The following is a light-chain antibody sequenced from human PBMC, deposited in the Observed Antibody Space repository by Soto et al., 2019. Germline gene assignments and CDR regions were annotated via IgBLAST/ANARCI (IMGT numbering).Light chain of an antibody. J-gene: IGKJ2*01. V-gene: IGKV1-39*01. CDR3: QQSYCPPFA. Sequence: DIQMTQSPSSLSASVGDRVTITCRASQSINTYLNWYQQHPGKAPKLLIYAASSLLTGVPPRFSGGGFGTDFTRTFSSLQPEDLATYYCQQSYCPPFAFGQGTKLEIK. CDR1: QSINTY. CDR2: AAS.